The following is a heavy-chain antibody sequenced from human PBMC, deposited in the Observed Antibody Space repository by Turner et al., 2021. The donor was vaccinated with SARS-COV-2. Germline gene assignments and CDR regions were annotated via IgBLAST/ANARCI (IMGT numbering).Heavy chain of an antibody. Sequence: EVKLSESGGGLVQPGGSLRFSCAASGFTFSSYSMNWVRQAPGKGLEWVSFISSSSSYIYYADSVKGRFTISRDNAKNSLYLQMNSLRAEDTAVYYCARELAGRFGGATEIDYWGQGTLVTVSS. J-gene: IGHJ4*02. CDR1: GFTFSSYS. CDR3: ARELAGRFGGATEIDY. D-gene: IGHD1-26*01. V-gene: IGHV3-21*01. CDR2: ISSSSSYI.